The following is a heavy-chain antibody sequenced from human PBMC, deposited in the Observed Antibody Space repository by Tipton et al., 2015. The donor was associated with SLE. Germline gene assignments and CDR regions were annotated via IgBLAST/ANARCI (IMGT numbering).Heavy chain of an antibody. CDR1: GYTFTSYY. D-gene: IGHD5-12*01. Sequence: QVQLVQSGAEVKKPGASVKVSCKASGYTFTSYYMHWVRQAPGQGLEWMGIINPSGGSTSYAQKFQGRVTMTRDTSTSSVYMELSSLRSEDTAVYYCVRDIVATVGDWYFDLWGRGTLVTVSS. CDR3: VRDIVATVGDWYFDL. V-gene: IGHV1-46*01. J-gene: IGHJ2*01. CDR2: INPSGGST.